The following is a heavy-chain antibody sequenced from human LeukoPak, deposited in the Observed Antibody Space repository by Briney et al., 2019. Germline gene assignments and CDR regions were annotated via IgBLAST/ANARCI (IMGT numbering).Heavy chain of an antibody. CDR2: IYYSGST. CDR1: GGSISSSSYY. Sequence: SETLSLTCTVSGGSISSSSYYWGWIRQPPGKGLEWIGSIYYSGSTYCNPSLKSRVTISVDTSKNQFSLKLSSVTAADTAVYYCARHPTASYCSSTSCYHGNWFDPWGQGTLVTVSS. V-gene: IGHV4-39*01. J-gene: IGHJ5*02. CDR3: ARHPTASYCSSTSCYHGNWFDP. D-gene: IGHD2-2*01.